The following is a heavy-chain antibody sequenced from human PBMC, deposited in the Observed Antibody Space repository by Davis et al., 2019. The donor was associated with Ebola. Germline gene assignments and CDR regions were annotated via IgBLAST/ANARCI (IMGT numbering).Heavy chain of an antibody. J-gene: IGHJ6*02. Sequence: GESLKISCKGSGYSFTSYWIGWVRQMPGKGLEWMGIIYPGDSDTRYSPSFQGQVTISADKSISTAYLQWSSLKASDTAMYYCARHADYYGSYYYGMDVWGQGTTVTVSS. V-gene: IGHV5-51*01. D-gene: IGHD3-10*01. CDR2: IYPGDSDT. CDR1: GYSFTSYW. CDR3: ARHADYYGSYYYGMDV.